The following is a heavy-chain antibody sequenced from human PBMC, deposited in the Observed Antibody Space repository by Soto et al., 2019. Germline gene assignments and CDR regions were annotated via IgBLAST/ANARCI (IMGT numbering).Heavy chain of an antibody. CDR1: GGSFNSFA. D-gene: IGHD2-21*02. CDR3: ATSGECGGDCYVYRMDV. CDR2: IIPIFGAA. Sequence: QVQLVQSGAEVKKPGSSVKVSCKASGGSFNSFAISWVRQAPGQGLEWKGGIIPIFGAASYGQRIQGRVTITADESTSTAFMELSSLRSEDTAVYYCATSGECGGDCYVYRMDVWGRGTTVTVSS. V-gene: IGHV1-69*01. J-gene: IGHJ6*02.